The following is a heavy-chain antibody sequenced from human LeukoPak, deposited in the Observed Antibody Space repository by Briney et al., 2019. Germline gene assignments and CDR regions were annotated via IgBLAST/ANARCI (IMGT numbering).Heavy chain of an antibody. CDR3: ARLMTYSSSWYGFDAFDI. CDR2: IYPGDSDT. CDR1: GYSFTSYW. Sequence: GESLKISCKGSGYSFTSYWIGWVRQMPGKGLEWMGIIYPGDSDTRYSPSFQGQVTISADKSISTAYLQWSSLKASDTAMYYCARLMTYSSSWYGFDAFDIWGQGTMVTVSS. J-gene: IGHJ3*02. V-gene: IGHV5-51*01. D-gene: IGHD6-13*01.